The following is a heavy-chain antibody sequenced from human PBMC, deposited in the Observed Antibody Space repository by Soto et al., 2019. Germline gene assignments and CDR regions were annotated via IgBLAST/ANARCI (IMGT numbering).Heavy chain of an antibody. CDR2: IYYSGST. Sequence: TLSLTCTASGGSISSGGYYWSWIRQHPGKGVEWIGYIYYSGSTYYNPSLKSRVTISVDTSKTQFSLKLSSVTAADTAVYYCARDFEVVSPGDYYSGMDVWGQGTTVTVSS. CDR3: ARDFEVVSPGDYYSGMDV. CDR1: GGSISSGGYY. V-gene: IGHV4-31*03. J-gene: IGHJ6*02. D-gene: IGHD2-15*01.